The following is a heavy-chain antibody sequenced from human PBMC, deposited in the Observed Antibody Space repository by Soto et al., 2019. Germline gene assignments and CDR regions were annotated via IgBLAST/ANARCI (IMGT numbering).Heavy chain of an antibody. D-gene: IGHD6-19*01. J-gene: IGHJ6*02. CDR3: ARDLGGIAVAGSSYYYGMDV. V-gene: IGHV1-69*13. Sequence: SVNVSCKASGGTFSSYAISWVRQAPGQGLEWMGGVIPIFGTANYAQKFQGRVTITADESTSTAYMELSSLRSEDTAVYYCARDLGGIAVAGSSYYYGMDVWGQGTTVTVSS. CDR1: GGTFSSYA. CDR2: VIPIFGTA.